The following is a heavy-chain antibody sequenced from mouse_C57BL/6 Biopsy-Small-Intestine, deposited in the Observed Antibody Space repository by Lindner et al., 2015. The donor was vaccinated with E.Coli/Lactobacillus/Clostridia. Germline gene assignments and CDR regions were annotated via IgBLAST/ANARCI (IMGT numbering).Heavy chain of an antibody. CDR3: ARRCDYGDGAMDY. J-gene: IGHJ4*01. D-gene: IGHD2-4*01. V-gene: IGHV1-22*01. CDR2: INPNNGGA. CDR1: GYTFTDYN. Sequence: VQLQESGPELVKPGASVKMSCKASGYTFTDYNMHWVKQSHGKSLEWIGYINPNNGGASYNQKFKGKATLTVNKSSSTAYMELRSLTSEDSAVYYCARRCDYGDGAMDYWGQGTSVTVSS.